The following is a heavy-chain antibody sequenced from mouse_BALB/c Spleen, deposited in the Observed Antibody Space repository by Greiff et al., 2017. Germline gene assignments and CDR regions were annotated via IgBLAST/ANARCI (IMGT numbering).Heavy chain of an antibody. Sequence: VQLQQSGAELMKPGASVKLSCTASGFNIKDTYMHWVKQRPEQGLEWIGRIDPANGNTKYDPKFQGKATITADTSSNTAYLQLSSLTSEDTAVYYCARHYGSTMDYWGQGTSVTVSS. CDR2: IDPANGNT. V-gene: IGHV14-3*02. CDR1: GFNIKDTY. J-gene: IGHJ4*01. CDR3: ARHYGSTMDY. D-gene: IGHD1-1*01.